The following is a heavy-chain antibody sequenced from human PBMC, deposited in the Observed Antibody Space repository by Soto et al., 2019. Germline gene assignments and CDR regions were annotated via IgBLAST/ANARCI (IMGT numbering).Heavy chain of an antibody. CDR1: GYTFTGYY. Sequence: SVKVSCKASGYTFTGYYMHWVRQAPGQGLEWMGWINPNSGGTNYAQKFQGRVTMTRDTSISTAYMELSRLRSDDTAVYYCARLVIMNYYYGMDVWGQGTTVTVSS. J-gene: IGHJ6*02. D-gene: IGHD3-3*01. CDR2: INPNSGGT. CDR3: ARLVIMNYYYGMDV. V-gene: IGHV1-2*02.